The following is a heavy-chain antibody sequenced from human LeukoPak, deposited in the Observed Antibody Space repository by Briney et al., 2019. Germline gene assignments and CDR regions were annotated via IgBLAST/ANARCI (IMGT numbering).Heavy chain of an antibody. V-gene: IGHV4-39*07. CDR3: ARDGRKRWLQFGDWFDP. D-gene: IGHD5-24*01. J-gene: IGHJ5*02. CDR1: GGSISSYY. Sequence: SETLSLTCTVSGGSISSYYWGWIRQPPGKGLEWIGSIYYSGSTYYNPTLKSRVTISVDTSKNQFSLKLSSVTAADTAVYYCARDGRKRWLQFGDWFDPWGQGTLVTVSS. CDR2: IYYSGST.